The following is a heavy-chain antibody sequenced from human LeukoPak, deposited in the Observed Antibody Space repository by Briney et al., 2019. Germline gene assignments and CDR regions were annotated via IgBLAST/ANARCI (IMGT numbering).Heavy chain of an antibody. J-gene: IGHJ5*02. CDR3: AKEYYFDP. D-gene: IGHD3-10*01. CDR1: GFTFSSYG. CDR2: ISYDGSNK. V-gene: IGHV3-30*18. Sequence: AGGSLRLSCAASGFTFSSYGMHWVRQAPGKGLEWVAVISYDGSNKHYADSVKGRFTISRDNTKNTLYLQMNSLRAEDTAVYYCAKEYYFDPWGQGTLVTVSS.